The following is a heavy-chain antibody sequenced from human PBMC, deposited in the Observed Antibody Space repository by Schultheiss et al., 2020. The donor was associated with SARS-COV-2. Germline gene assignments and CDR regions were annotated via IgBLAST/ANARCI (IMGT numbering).Heavy chain of an antibody. V-gene: IGHV4-59*01. J-gene: IGHJ1*01. D-gene: IGHD2-15*01. Sequence: SQTLSLTCSFSAGSISSYYWSWIRQPPGKGLEWIGYISYSGSTKYNPSLKSRVTISVDTSKNQFYLKLSSVTAADTAVYYCASTSDIVVAVATAWGQGTLVTVSS. CDR3: ASTSDIVVAVATA. CDR1: AGSISSYY. CDR2: ISYSGST.